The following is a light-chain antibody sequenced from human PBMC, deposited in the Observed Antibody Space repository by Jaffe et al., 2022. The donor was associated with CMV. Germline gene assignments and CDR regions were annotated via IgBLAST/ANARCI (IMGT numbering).Light chain of an antibody. V-gene: IGKV1-5*03. CDR2: AAS. J-gene: IGKJ1*01. CDR1: QSVNNW. Sequence: DMQLTQSPSTLSASVGDRVTITCRASQSVNNWVAWYQQKPGKAPKVLISAASNLESGVPSRFSGSGSGTEFTLTISSLQADDFATYYCQQYNSYSWTFGQGTKVEIK. CDR3: QQYNSYSWT.